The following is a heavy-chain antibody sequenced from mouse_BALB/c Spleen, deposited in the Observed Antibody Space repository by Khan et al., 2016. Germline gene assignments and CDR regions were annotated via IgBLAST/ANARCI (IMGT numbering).Heavy chain of an antibody. CDR3: AREGDGYYFDY. J-gene: IGHJ2*01. Sequence: QVQLKESGPGLVAPSQSLSITCTVSGFSLTGYGVNWVRQPPGKGLEWLGMIWGDGSTDYNSALKSRLSISKDNSKSQVFLKMNSLHTDDTARYYCAREGDGYYFDYRGQGTTLTVSS. D-gene: IGHD2-3*01. V-gene: IGHV2-6-7*01. CDR2: IWGDGST. CDR1: GFSLTGYG.